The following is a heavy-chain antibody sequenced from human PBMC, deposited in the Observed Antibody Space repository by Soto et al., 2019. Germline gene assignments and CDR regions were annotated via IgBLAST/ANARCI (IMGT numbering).Heavy chain of an antibody. Sequence: EVHLLESGGGLIQPGGSLRLSCAASGFTFSSYGMSWVRQAPGKGLEWVAAITDIGSLTFYRNYGRGRFTSSRDNSKERMYLQMDSLSAEDTAVYYCAKEGTSGVVVTTFDKWGQGTLVSVSS. D-gene: IGHD2-21*02. CDR3: AKEGTSGVVVTTFDK. CDR2: ITDIGSLT. CDR1: GFTFSSYG. V-gene: IGHV3-23*01. J-gene: IGHJ4*02.